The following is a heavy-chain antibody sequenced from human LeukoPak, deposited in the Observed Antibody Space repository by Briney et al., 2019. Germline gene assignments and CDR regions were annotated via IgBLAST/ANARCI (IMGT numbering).Heavy chain of an antibody. V-gene: IGHV3-30*02. Sequence: PGGSLRLSCAASGFTFSSYGMHWVRQAPGKGLEWVTFIQYDGSDKYYADSVKGRFTISRDNSKNTLYLQMNSLRAEDTAVYYCAKDRGTSQYYFDYWGQGTLVTVSS. CDR2: IQYDGSDK. CDR1: GFTFSSYG. D-gene: IGHD2-2*01. J-gene: IGHJ4*02. CDR3: AKDRGTSQYYFDY.